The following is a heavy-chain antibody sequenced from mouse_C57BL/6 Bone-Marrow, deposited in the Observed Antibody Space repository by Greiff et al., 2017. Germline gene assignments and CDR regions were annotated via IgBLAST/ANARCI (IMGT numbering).Heavy chain of an antibody. CDR2: ISSGGDYI. V-gene: IGHV5-9-1*02. Sequence: EVQRVESGEGLVKPGGSLKLSCAASGFTFSSYAMSWVRQTPEKRLEWVAYISSGGDYIYYADTVKGRFTISRDNARNTLYLQMSSLKSEDTAMYYCTRVYYGSSSYYFDYWGQGTTLTVSS. CDR3: TRVYYGSSSYYFDY. J-gene: IGHJ2*01. D-gene: IGHD1-1*01. CDR1: GFTFSSYA.